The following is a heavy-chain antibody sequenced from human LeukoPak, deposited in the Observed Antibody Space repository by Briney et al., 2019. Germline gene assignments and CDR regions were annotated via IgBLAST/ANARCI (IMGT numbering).Heavy chain of an antibody. Sequence: SETLSLTCTVSGGSITSTSYYWGWIRQPPGKGLGWIGSMYYGGSTYSNPSLKSRVTISMDTSKNQFSLNLSSVTASDTAVFYCASTHYDILTPSYYVDFWGQGTLVTVSS. J-gene: IGHJ4*02. CDR1: GGSITSTSYY. D-gene: IGHD3-9*01. CDR3: ASTHYDILTPSYYVDF. CDR2: MYYGGST. V-gene: IGHV4-39*01.